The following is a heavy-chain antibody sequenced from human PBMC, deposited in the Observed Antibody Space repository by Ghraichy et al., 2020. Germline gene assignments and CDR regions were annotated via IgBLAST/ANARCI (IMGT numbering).Heavy chain of an antibody. Sequence: SETLSLTCTVSGGSISSGGYCWSWIRQHPERGLEWIAYVYSSGYNYHNPPLRSRVTVLLDTSKSQFSLNLTSVTAADTAMYFCSRLNPSVWFFDIWGQGTPVTVSS. CDR2: VYSSGYN. V-gene: IGHV4-31*03. D-gene: IGHD3-9*01. J-gene: IGHJ4*02. CDR1: GGSISSGGYC. CDR3: SRLNPSVWFFDI.